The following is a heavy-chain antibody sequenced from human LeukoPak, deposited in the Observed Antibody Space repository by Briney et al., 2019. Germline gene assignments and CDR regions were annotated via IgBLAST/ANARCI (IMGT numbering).Heavy chain of an antibody. J-gene: IGHJ3*02. CDR2: IYPGDSDT. D-gene: IGHD3-22*01. CDR1: GYSFTSYW. V-gene: IGHV5-51*01. Sequence: KFGESLKTSCKGSGYSFTSYWIGWVRQMPGKGLEWMGIIYPGDSDTRYSPSLQGQVTISVDKSISTAYLQWSSLKASDTAMYYCARSSSGYSHAHLGIWGQGTMVTVSS. CDR3: ARSSSGYSHAHLGI.